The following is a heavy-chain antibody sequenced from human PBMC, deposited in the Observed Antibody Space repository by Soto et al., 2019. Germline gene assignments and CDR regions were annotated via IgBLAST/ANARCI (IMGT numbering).Heavy chain of an antibody. D-gene: IGHD2-2*01. CDR2: IIPIFGTE. J-gene: IGHJ5*02. CDR3: ARGLGYCSSTSCYAFDP. CDR1: GGTFSSYA. Sequence: QVQLVQSGAEVKKPGSSVKVSCKASGGTFSSYAISWVRQAPGQGLEWMGGIIPIFGTENYAQKFQGRVTITADESTSTAYMERSSLRSEDTAVYYCARGLGYCSSTSCYAFDPWGQGTLVTVSS. V-gene: IGHV1-69*01.